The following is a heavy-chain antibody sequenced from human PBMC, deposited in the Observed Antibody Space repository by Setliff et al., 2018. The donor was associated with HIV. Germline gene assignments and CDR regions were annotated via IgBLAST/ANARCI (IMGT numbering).Heavy chain of an antibody. CDR2: IYHSGST. CDR3: ARAADYHDSSGYWAPPRYFDY. D-gene: IGHD3-22*01. J-gene: IGHJ4*02. V-gene: IGHV4-4*02. CDR1: GGSISSSNW. Sequence: SETLSLTCAVSGGSISSSNWWSWVRQPPGKGLEWIGEIYHSGSTNYNPSLKSRVSISVDTSKKQFSLKLGSVSAADTAVYYCARAADYHDSSGYWAPPRYFDYWGQGTLVTVSS.